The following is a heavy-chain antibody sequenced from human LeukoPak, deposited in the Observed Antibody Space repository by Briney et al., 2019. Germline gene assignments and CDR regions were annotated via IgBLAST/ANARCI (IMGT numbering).Heavy chain of an antibody. V-gene: IGHV4-38-2*02. CDR1: GGSISRYY. Sequence: PSETLSLTCTVSGGSISRYYWSWIRQPPGKGLEWIGSIYHSGSTYYNPSLKSRVTISVDTSKNQFSLKLSSVTAADTAVYYCARGYGSGSYEAMDYWGQGTLVTVSS. CDR2: IYHSGST. D-gene: IGHD3-10*01. J-gene: IGHJ4*02. CDR3: ARGYGSGSYEAMDY.